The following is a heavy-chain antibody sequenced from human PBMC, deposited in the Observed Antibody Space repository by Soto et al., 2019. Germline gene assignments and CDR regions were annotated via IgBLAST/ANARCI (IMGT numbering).Heavy chain of an antibody. J-gene: IGHJ4*02. V-gene: IGHV1-18*01. CDR1: GYTFTNYA. D-gene: IGHD6-13*01. CDR2: VNTYNGNP. CDR3: ARDSQYSTSWQRFDS. Sequence: QVQLVQSGVEVKKPGASVKVSCKASGYTFTNYAISWVRQAPGQGLEWMGWVNTYNGNPNYAQIFQGRITMTTDTSTGTAYMELRSLKSDDSAVYYCARDSQYSTSWQRFDSWGQGTLVTVSS.